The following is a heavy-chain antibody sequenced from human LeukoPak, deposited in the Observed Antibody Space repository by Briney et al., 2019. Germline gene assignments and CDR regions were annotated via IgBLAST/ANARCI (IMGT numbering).Heavy chain of an antibody. D-gene: IGHD3-10*01. J-gene: IGHJ3*02. V-gene: IGHV3-7*01. Sequence: GGSLRLSCAACGFTFSNYWMSWVRQARGKGREWVANIKQDGSEKYYVDSVKGRFTVSRDNAKNSLYLQMNSLRAEDTAVFYCARGGMVRRVMGAFDIWGQGTLVTVSS. CDR2: IKQDGSEK. CDR1: GFTFSNYW. CDR3: ARGGMVRRVMGAFDI.